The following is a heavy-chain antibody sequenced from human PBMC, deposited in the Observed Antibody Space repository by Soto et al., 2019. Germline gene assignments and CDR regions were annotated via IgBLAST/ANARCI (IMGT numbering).Heavy chain of an antibody. V-gene: IGHV4-59*08. Sequence: SETLSLTCTVSGGSITGYYWSWIRQPPGKGSEWIGNIHYSGSTNYNPSLKSLVTISVDTSKNQFSLRLSSVTAAETAVYYCARHSYYSNPLRFDPWGQGTLVTVSS. D-gene: IGHD4-4*01. CDR3: ARHSYYSNPLRFDP. J-gene: IGHJ5*02. CDR1: GGSITGYY. CDR2: IHYSGST.